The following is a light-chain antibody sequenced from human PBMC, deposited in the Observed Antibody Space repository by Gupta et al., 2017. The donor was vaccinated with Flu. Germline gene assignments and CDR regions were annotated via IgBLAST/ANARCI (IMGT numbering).Light chain of an antibody. Sequence: ATLYGSPGERTTLSCRASQNINSDLAWYQQKPGQTPRLLIYGASTRATGIPPRFSGSGSGTEFTLTISSLQFDDFAIYYCQQYHNRPPWTFGQGTKVEIK. CDR3: QQYHNRPPWT. J-gene: IGKJ1*01. V-gene: IGKV3-15*01. CDR1: QNINSD. CDR2: GAS.